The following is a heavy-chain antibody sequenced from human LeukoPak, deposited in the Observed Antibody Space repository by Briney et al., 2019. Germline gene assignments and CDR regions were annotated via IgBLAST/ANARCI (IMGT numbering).Heavy chain of an antibody. J-gene: IGHJ4*02. V-gene: IGHV4-34*01. CDR1: GGSFSGFS. D-gene: IGHD6-13*01. CDR3: ASGGRGAAARLLVY. CDR2: ISHSGRT. Sequence: SETLSLTCAVYGGSFSGFSWSWIRQPPGKGLEWIGEISHSGRTKYNPSLKSRVTIFLDTSKNQFSLKVTSVTAADTAIYYCASGGRGAAARLLVYWGQGTLVTVSS.